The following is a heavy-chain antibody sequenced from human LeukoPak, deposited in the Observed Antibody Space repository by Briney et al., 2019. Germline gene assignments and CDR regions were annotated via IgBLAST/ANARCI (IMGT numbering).Heavy chain of an antibody. Sequence: ASVKVSCKASGYTFTGYYMHWVRQAPGQGLEWMGWINPNSGGTNYAQKFQGRVTMTRDTSISTAYMELSRLRSDDTAVYYCARGLELELRGSYNWFDPWGQGTLVTVSS. J-gene: IGHJ5*02. CDR3: ARGLELELRGSYNWFDP. CDR1: GYTFTGYY. V-gene: IGHV1-2*02. CDR2: INPNSGGT. D-gene: IGHD1-7*01.